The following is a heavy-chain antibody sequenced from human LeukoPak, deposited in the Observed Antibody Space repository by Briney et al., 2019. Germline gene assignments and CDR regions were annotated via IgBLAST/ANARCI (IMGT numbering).Heavy chain of an antibody. CDR2: IYSGGST. D-gene: IGHD3-22*01. V-gene: IGHV3-53*01. CDR3: AIVLPDYYDSSGLGF. Sequence: GGSLRLSCAASGFTVSSNYMSWVRQAPGKGLEWVSVIYSGGSTYYADSVKGRFTISRDNSKNTLYLQMNSLRAEDTAVYYCAIVLPDYYDSSGLGFWGQGTLVTVS. CDR1: GFTVSSNY. J-gene: IGHJ4*02.